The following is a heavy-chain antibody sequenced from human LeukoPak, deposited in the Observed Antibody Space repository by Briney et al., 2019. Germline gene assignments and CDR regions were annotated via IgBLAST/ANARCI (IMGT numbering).Heavy chain of an antibody. CDR3: ASPPRQVGDYYFYYMDV. J-gene: IGHJ6*03. D-gene: IGHD1-26*01. V-gene: IGHV3-23*01. CDR2: ISGSGGST. CDR1: GFTFSRHA. Sequence: GGSLRLSCAASGFTFSRHAMTWVRQAPGKGLQWVSGISGSGGSTYYVDSVKGRFTISRDNSKNTLYLQMNSLRAEDTAVYYCASPPRQVGDYYFYYMDVWGKGTTVTVSS.